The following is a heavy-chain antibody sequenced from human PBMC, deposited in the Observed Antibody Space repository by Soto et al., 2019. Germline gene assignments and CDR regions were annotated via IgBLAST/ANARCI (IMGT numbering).Heavy chain of an antibody. V-gene: IGHV3-23*01. J-gene: IGHJ6*02. D-gene: IGHD4-17*01. CDR3: AKILSMVTIYYYGMDV. CDR1: GFTFSSYP. Sequence: EVQLLDSGGGLVQPGGSLRLSCAASGFTFSSYPMSWVRQAPGKGLEWVSAISDSGGNTYYADSVKGRFTISRDNSKNTLYLQMNSLRDEDTAVYYCAKILSMVTIYYYGMDVWGQGTTVTVSS. CDR2: ISDSGGNT.